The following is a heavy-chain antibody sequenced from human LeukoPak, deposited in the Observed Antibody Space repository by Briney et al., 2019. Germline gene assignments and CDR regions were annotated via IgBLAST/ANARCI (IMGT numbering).Heavy chain of an antibody. D-gene: IGHD6-13*01. CDR3: ARDLYSSSWYSDY. Sequence: GGSLRLSCAASGFTFSSYWMSWVRQAPGKGLEWVANIKQDGSEKYYVDSVKGRFTISRDNAKNSLYLQMNSLRAEDTAVYYCARDLYSSSWYSDYWGQGTVVTVSS. CDR2: IKQDGSEK. CDR1: GFTFSSYW. J-gene: IGHJ4*02. V-gene: IGHV3-7*04.